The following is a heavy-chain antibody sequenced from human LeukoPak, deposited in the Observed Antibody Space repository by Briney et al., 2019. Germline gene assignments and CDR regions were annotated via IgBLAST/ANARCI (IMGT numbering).Heavy chain of an antibody. CDR3: ARGYCSGGSCYTTRFDY. J-gene: IGHJ4*02. CDR2: IYHSGST. V-gene: IGHV4-38-2*02. Sequence: PSETLSLTCTVSGYYISSGYYWGWIRQPPGKGLERIGSIYHSGSTYYNPSLKSRVTISVDTSKNQFSLKLSSVTAADTAVYYCARGYCSGGSCYTTRFDYWGQGTLVTVSS. CDR1: GYYISSGYY. D-gene: IGHD2-15*01.